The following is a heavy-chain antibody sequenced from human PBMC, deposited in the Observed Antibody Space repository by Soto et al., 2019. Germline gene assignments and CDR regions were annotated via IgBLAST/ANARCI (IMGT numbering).Heavy chain of an antibody. CDR3: ARYKTAAARPGVLRGYYYMDV. J-gene: IGHJ6*03. Sequence: PGESLKISCKGSGYSFTSYWIGWVRQMPGKGLEWMGIIYPGDSDTRYSPSFQGQVTISADKSISTAYLQWSSLKASDTAMYYCARYKTAAARPGVLRGYYYMDVWGKGTTVTVSS. CDR2: IYPGDSDT. CDR1: GYSFTSYW. D-gene: IGHD6-6*01. V-gene: IGHV5-51*01.